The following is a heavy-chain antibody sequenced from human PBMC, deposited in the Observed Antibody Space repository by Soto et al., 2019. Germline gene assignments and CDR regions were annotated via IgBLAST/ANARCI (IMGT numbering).Heavy chain of an antibody. CDR2: ISYDGSNK. CDR3: ARDVVLGSLEGGGSYPL. Sequence: QVQLVESGGGVVQPGRSLRLSCAASGFTFSSYAMHWVRQAPGKGLEWVAVISYDGSNKNYADSVKGRFTISRDNSKNTLYRQMNGPRAEDTAVYYWARDVVLGSLEGGGSYPLWGQGTLVTVSS. D-gene: IGHD1-26*01. V-gene: IGHV3-30-3*01. CDR1: GFTFSSYA. J-gene: IGHJ4*02.